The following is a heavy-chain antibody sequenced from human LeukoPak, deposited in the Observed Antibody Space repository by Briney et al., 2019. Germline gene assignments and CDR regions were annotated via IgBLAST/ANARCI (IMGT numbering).Heavy chain of an antibody. D-gene: IGHD5-12*01. V-gene: IGHV1-2*02. CDR1: GGTFSTYA. Sequence: ASVKVSCKASGGTFSTYAISWVRQAPGQGLEWMGWINPNTGGTNYAQKFQGRVTMTRDTSISTAYMELSRLRSDDTAVYYCARFYIGYGNYYCYMDVWGKGTTVTVSS. CDR2: INPNTGGT. CDR3: ARFYIGYGNYYCYMDV. J-gene: IGHJ6*03.